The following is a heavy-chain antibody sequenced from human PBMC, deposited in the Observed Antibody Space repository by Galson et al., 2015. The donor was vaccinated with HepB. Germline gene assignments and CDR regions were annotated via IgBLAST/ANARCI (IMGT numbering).Heavy chain of an antibody. V-gene: IGHV3-48*02. Sequence: SLRLSCAASGFTFSSYSVNWVRQAPGKGLEWISYITTYSSAIYYADSVKGRFTISRDNAKNALYLQMNSLRDDDTAVYYCARDPPDYWGQGTLVTVSS. J-gene: IGHJ4*02. CDR3: ARDPPDY. CDR1: GFTFSSYS. CDR2: ITTYSSAI.